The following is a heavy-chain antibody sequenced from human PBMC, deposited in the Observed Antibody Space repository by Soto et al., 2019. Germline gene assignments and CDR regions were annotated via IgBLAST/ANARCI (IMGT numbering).Heavy chain of an antibody. CDR2: ISGSGGST. CDR3: AKDQIVLMVYAMYDY. V-gene: IGHV3-23*01. D-gene: IGHD2-8*01. CDR1: GFTFSSYA. Sequence: GGSLRLSCAASGFTFSSYAMSWVRQAPGKGLEWVSAISGSGGSTYYADSVKGRFTISRDNSKNTLYQQMNSLRAGDTAVYYCAKDQIVLMVYAMYDYWGQGTLVTVSS. J-gene: IGHJ4*02.